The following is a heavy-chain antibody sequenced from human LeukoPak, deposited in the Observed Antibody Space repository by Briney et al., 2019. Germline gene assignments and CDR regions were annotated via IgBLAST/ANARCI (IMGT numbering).Heavy chain of an antibody. J-gene: IGHJ4*02. Sequence: GGSLRLSCAASGFTFSSYGMHWVRQAPGKGLEWVAVISYDGSNKYYADSVKGRFTISRDNSKNTLYLQMNSLRAEDTAVYYCAKVGVSSRWSHYFDYWGQGTLVTVSS. D-gene: IGHD6-13*01. CDR2: ISYDGSNK. CDR1: GFTFSSYG. V-gene: IGHV3-30*18. CDR3: AKVGVSSRWSHYFDY.